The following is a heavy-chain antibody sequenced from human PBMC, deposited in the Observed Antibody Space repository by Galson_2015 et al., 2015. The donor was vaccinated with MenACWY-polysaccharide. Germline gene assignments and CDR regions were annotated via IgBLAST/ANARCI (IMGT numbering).Heavy chain of an antibody. J-gene: IGHJ4*02. D-gene: IGHD6-19*01. V-gene: IGHV1-3*01. CDR3: ARTEAGDFRLDY. Sequence: YSQNFQDRITITRDTSASTVSMELSILRSEDTAVYYCARTEAGDFRLDYWGQGTLVTVSS.